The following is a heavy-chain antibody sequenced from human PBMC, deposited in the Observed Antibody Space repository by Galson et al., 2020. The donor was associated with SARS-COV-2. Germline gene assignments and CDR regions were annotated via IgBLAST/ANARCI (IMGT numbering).Heavy chain of an antibody. V-gene: IGHV3-48*02. CDR3: ARDPNQSWIPFDY. Sequence: GGSLRLSCATSGFTFTEYSLNWVRQAPGQRLEWIAHISAATNNPYYSDSVKGRFTVSRDNAKKSAYLQMNSLRDEDTAVYYCARDPNQSWIPFDYWGQGTLVTVSS. J-gene: IGHJ4*02. CDR2: ISAATNNP. D-gene: IGHD5-12*01. CDR1: GFTFTEYS.